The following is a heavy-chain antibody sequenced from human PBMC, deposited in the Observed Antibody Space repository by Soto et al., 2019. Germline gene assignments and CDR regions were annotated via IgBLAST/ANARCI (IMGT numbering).Heavy chain of an antibody. CDR3: AKNDLGYCSSTSCFTDAFDI. D-gene: IGHD2-2*02. Sequence: GGSLRLSCAASGFTFSSYGMHWVRQAPGKGLEWVAVISYDGSNKYYADSVKGRFTISRDNSKNTLYLQMNSLRAEDTAVYYCAKNDLGYCSSTSCFTDAFDIWGQGTMVTVSS. V-gene: IGHV3-30*18. J-gene: IGHJ3*02. CDR2: ISYDGSNK. CDR1: GFTFSSYG.